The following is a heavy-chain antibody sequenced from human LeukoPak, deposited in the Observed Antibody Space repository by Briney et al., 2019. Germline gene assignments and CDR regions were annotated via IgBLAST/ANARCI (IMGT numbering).Heavy chain of an antibody. CDR1: GFTFSSYS. V-gene: IGHV3-48*01. J-gene: IGHJ4*02. D-gene: IGHD4-17*01. CDR3: ARDLTTVTTPGY. Sequence: GGSLRLSCAASGFTFSSYSMNWIRQAPGKGLEWISYISSSSTTISYADSVKGRFTITRDNAKNSLFLQMNSLRAEDTALYYCARDLTTVTTPGYWGQGTLVTVSS. CDR2: ISSSSTTI.